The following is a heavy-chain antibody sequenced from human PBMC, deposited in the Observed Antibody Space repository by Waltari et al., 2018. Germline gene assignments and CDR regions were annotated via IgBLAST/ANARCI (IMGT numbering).Heavy chain of an antibody. V-gene: IGHV4-38-2*01. CDR2: ISHSGST. Sequence: QVQLQESGPGLVKPSETLSRTCAVSGYCSSRGYYWGWIRQPPGRGLEWIGSISHSGSTSYHPSLKSRVTISVDTSKNQFSLKLSSVTAADTAVYYCARHENSRWLALDYWGQGTLVTVSS. J-gene: IGHJ4*02. CDR3: ARHENSRWLALDY. D-gene: IGHD6-19*01. CDR1: GYCSSRGYY.